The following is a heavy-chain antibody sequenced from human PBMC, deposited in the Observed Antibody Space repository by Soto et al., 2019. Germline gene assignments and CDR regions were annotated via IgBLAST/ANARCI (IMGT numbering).Heavy chain of an antibody. D-gene: IGHD4-17*01. J-gene: IGHJ4*02. V-gene: IGHV3-48*02. CDR3: ARDWEATVTDGGAGY. CDR2: ISSSSSTI. Sequence: GGSLRLSCAASGFTFSSYSMNWVRQAPGKGLEWVSYISSSSSTIYYADSVKGRFTISRDNAKNSLYLQMNSLRDEDTAVYYCARDWEATVTDGGAGYWGQGTLVTVSS. CDR1: GFTFSSYS.